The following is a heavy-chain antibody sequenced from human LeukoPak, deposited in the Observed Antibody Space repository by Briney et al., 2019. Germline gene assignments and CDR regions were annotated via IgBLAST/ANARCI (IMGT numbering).Heavy chain of an antibody. Sequence: GASVKVSCKASGYTFTDYYIHWVRQVPGQGLEWMGWVSPISGGTHFVQIFQGRVTMTRDTSISTAYMELSRLRSDDTAVYYCARDPAAATTMEDYYYYYYMDVWGKGTTVTISS. J-gene: IGHJ6*03. CDR1: GYTFTDYY. CDR3: ARDPAAATTMEDYYYYYYMDV. D-gene: IGHD6-25*01. V-gene: IGHV1-2*02. CDR2: VSPISGGT.